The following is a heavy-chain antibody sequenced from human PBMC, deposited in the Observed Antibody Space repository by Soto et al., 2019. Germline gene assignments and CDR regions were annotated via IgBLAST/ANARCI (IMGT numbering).Heavy chain of an antibody. CDR3: AKVLLGPLDY. CDR2: ISGSGGTT. Sequence: GGSLRLSCAASGFTFSSYAMSWVRQAPGKGREWVSAISGSGGTTYYADSVKGRFTISRDNSKNTLYLQMNSLRAEDTAVYYCAKVLLGPLDYWGQGTLVTVSS. D-gene: IGHD7-27*01. J-gene: IGHJ4*02. V-gene: IGHV3-23*01. CDR1: GFTFSSYA.